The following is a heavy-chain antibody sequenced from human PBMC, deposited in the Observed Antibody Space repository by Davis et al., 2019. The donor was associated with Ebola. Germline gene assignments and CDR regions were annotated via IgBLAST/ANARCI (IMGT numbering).Heavy chain of an antibody. Sequence: ASVKVSCKPSGSTFTGYYMHCLRQAPAPGLERMRWINPNSGGTNYAQKFQGWVTMTWVTSISTAYMELSRLRSDDTAVYYCARGATMVQVDWGRGTLVTVSS. CDR1: GSTFTGYY. V-gene: IGHV1-2*04. CDR2: INPNSGGT. J-gene: IGHJ4*02. CDR3: ARGATMVQVD. D-gene: IGHD3-10*01.